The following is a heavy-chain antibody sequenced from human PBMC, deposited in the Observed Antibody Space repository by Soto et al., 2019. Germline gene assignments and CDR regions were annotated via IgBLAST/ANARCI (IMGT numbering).Heavy chain of an antibody. D-gene: IGHD2-15*01. V-gene: IGHV3-7*01. CDR2: IKQDGSEK. CDR1: GFTFSSYW. CDR3: ARERYCSGGSCFSYGMDV. J-gene: IGHJ6*02. Sequence: ILSCAASGFTFSSYWMSWVRQAPGKGLEWVANIKQDGSEKYYVDSVKGRFTISRDNAKNSLYLQMNSLRAEDTAVYYCARERYCSGGSCFSYGMDVWGQGTTVTVSS.